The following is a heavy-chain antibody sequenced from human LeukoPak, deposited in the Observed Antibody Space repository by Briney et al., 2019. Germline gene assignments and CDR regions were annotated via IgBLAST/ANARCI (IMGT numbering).Heavy chain of an antibody. Sequence: SSVKVSRKASGGTFSSYAISWVRQAPGQGLEWMGRIIPIFGTANYAQKFQGRVTITTDESTSTAYMELSSLRSDDTAVYYCARANSGYYYDYWGQGTLVTVSS. D-gene: IGHD3-22*01. CDR2: IIPIFGTA. V-gene: IGHV1-69*05. J-gene: IGHJ4*02. CDR1: GGTFSSYA. CDR3: ARANSGYYYDY.